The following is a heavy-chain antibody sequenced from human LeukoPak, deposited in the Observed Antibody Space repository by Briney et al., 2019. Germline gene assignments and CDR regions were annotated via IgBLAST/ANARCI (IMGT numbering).Heavy chain of an antibody. CDR3: ARDGGRRAFDI. J-gene: IGHJ3*02. CDR2: ISAYNGNT. V-gene: IGHV1-18*01. Sequence: ASVKVSCKASGYTFTSYGISWVRQAPGQGLEWMGWISAYNGNTNYAQKLQGRVTITRDTSASTAYMELSSLRSEDTAVYYCARDGGRRAFDIWGQGTMVTVSS. CDR1: GYTFTSYG. D-gene: IGHD3-16*01.